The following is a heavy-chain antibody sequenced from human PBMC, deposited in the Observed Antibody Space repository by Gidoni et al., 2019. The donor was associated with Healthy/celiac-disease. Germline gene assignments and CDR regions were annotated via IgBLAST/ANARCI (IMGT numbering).Heavy chain of an antibody. V-gene: IGHV3-21*01. CDR2: ISSSSSYI. CDR3: ARDRLEMATIPWFDP. J-gene: IGHJ5*02. Sequence: EVQLVEPGGGLVKPGGSLRLSCAASGFTFRSYSMNWVRHAPGQGLEWVSSISSSSSYIYYADSVKGRFTISRDNAKNSLYLQMNSLRAEDTAVYYCARDRLEMATIPWFDPWGQGTLVTVSS. D-gene: IGHD5-12*01. CDR1: GFTFRSYS.